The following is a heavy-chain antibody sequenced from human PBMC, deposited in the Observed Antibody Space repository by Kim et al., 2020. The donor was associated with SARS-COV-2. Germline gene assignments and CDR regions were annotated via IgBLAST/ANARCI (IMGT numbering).Heavy chain of an antibody. CDR1: GFTFSSYS. D-gene: IGHD6-19*01. J-gene: IGHJ6*02. CDR3: ARDRVAVARFPASMGV. V-gene: IGHV3-21*01. CDR2: ISSSSSYI. Sequence: GGSLRLSCAASGFTFSSYSMNWVRQAPGKGLEWVSSISSSSSYIYYADSVKGRFTISRDNAKNSLYLQMNSLRAEDTAVYYCARDRVAVARFPASMGVWGQGTTVTVSS.